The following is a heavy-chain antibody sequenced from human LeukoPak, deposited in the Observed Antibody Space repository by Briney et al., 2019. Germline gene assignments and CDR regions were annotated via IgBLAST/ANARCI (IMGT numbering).Heavy chain of an antibody. Sequence: SETLSLTCTVSGGSVSSGSYYWSWIRQPPGKGLEWIGYIYYSGSTNYNPSLKSRVTISVDTSKNQFSLKLSSVTAADTAVYYCARCRGYCSSTSFYPYPNFDLWGRGTLVTVSS. CDR3: ARCRGYCSSTSFYPYPNFDL. V-gene: IGHV4-61*01. D-gene: IGHD2-2*03. CDR1: GGSVSSGSYY. J-gene: IGHJ2*01. CDR2: IYYSGST.